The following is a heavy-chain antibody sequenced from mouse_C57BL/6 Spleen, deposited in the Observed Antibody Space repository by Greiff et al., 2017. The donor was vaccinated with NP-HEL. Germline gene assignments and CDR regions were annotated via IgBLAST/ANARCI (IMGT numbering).Heavy chain of an antibody. CDR3: ARGATTVGDWFAY. Sequence: QVQLQQPGAELVKPGASVKLSCKASGYTFTSYWMHWVKQRPGQGLEWIGMIHPNSGSTNYNEKFKSKATLTVDKSSSTAYMQLSSLTSEDSAVYYCARGATTVGDWFAYWGQGTLVTVSA. CDR1: GYTFTSYW. D-gene: IGHD1-1*01. J-gene: IGHJ3*01. V-gene: IGHV1-64*01. CDR2: IHPNSGST.